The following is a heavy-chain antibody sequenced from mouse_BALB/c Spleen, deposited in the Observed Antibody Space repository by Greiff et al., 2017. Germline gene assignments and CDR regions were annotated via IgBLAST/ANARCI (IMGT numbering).Heavy chain of an antibody. CDR2: INPNNGGT. D-gene: IGHD1-1*01. Sequence: VQLQESGPELVKPGASVTIPCKASGYTFTDYNMDWVKQSHGKSLEWIGDINPNNGGTIYNQKFKGKATLTVDKASSTAYMELRSLTSEDTAGYYCARGDDYGSSSPFDYWGQGTTLTVSA. CDR1: GYTFTDYN. J-gene: IGHJ2*01. CDR3: ARGDDYGSSSPFDY. V-gene: IGHV1-18*01.